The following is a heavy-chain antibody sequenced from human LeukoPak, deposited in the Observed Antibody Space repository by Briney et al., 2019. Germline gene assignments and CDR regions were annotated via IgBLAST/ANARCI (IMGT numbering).Heavy chain of an antibody. Sequence: PSETLSLTCTVSGGSISSYYWSWIRQPAGKGLEWIGRIYTTGSANGNPSLKSRVTMSVDTSKNQFSLRLSSVTAADTAVYYCAREICSSNRCYASYFDNWGQGTLVTVSS. CDR3: AREICSSNRCYASYFDN. CDR2: IYTTGSA. V-gene: IGHV4-4*07. J-gene: IGHJ4*02. CDR1: GGSISSYY. D-gene: IGHD2-2*01.